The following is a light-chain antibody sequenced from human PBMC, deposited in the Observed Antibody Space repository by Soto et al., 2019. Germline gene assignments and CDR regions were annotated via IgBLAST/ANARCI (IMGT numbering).Light chain of an antibody. V-gene: IGKV3-15*01. CDR3: QQYYDWPIT. CDR1: QSISSL. Sequence: EIVLTQSPATLSVSTGERATLSCRASQSISSLLAWYQQKPGQAPRLLIYSASTRATGIPARFSGSGSGADFTLTITSLQSEDFAVYYCQQYYDWPITFGQGTRLEI. J-gene: IGKJ5*01. CDR2: SAS.